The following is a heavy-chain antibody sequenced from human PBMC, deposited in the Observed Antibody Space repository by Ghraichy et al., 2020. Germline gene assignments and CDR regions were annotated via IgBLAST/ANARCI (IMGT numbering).Heavy chain of an antibody. J-gene: IGHJ3*02. CDR1: YG. D-gene: IGHD3-22*01. CDR3: ARDLEAMIVVVITTHAFDI. V-gene: IGHV3-21*01. CDR2: ISSSSSYI. Sequence: YGVNWVRQAPGKGLEWVSSISSSSSYIYYADSVKGRFTISRDNAKNSLYLQMNSLRAEDTAVYYCARDLEAMIVVVITTHAFDIWGQGTMVTVSS.